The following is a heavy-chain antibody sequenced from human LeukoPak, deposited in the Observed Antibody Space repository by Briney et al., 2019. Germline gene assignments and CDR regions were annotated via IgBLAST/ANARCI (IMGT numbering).Heavy chain of an antibody. D-gene: IGHD1-7*01. Sequence: PSETLSLTCTVAGGSTTSNYWSWIRQPPGKGLEWIGYVYNSGSTNYNPSLKSRVTISVDMSKNQFSPKLNSVTAADTAVYCCARGSSNWNYDPNLDYWGQGTLVSVSS. CDR3: ARGSSNWNYDPNLDY. CDR1: GGSTTSNY. CDR2: VYNSGST. J-gene: IGHJ4*02. V-gene: IGHV4-59*01.